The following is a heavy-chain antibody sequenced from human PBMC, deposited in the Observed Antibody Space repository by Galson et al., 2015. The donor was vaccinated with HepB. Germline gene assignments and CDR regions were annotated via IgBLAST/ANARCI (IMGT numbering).Heavy chain of an antibody. D-gene: IGHD3-3*01. V-gene: IGHV1-2*06. CDR1: GFIFTGYY. CDR2: INPNSGGT. J-gene: IGHJ3*02. Sequence: SVKVSCKASGFIFTGYYMHWVRQAPGQGLEWMGLINPNSGGTNYAQKFQGRVTMTRDTSISTAYMELSRLRSDDTAVYYCARSRKIITIFGVVGPAFDIWGQGTMVTVSS. CDR3: ARSRKIITIFGVVGPAFDI.